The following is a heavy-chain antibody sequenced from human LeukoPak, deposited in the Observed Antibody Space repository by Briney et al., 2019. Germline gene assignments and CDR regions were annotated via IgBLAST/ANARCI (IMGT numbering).Heavy chain of an antibody. CDR1: GLTFSNSW. Sequence: GGSLRLSCAASGLTFSNSWMSWARQAPGKGLEWVSVIYSGGSTYYADSVKGRFTISRHNSKNTLYLQMNSLRAEDTAVYYCARVFRGAFDIWGQGTMVTVSS. D-gene: IGHD3-16*01. CDR3: ARVFRGAFDI. V-gene: IGHV3-53*04. J-gene: IGHJ3*02. CDR2: IYSGGST.